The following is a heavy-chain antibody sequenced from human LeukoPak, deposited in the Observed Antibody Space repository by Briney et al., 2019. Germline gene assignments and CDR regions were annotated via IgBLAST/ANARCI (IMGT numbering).Heavy chain of an antibody. D-gene: IGHD2-15*01. CDR3: ARRDIVVIVSASDY. CDR1: GFTFSSYG. J-gene: IGHJ4*02. CDR2: ISGSGGST. Sequence: GGSLRLSCAASGFTFSSYGMSWVRQAPGKGLEWVSAISGSGGSTYYGDSVKGRFTVSRDNSKNTVYLQMNSLRVDDTAVYYCARRDIVVIVSASDYWGQGTLVTVSS. V-gene: IGHV3-23*01.